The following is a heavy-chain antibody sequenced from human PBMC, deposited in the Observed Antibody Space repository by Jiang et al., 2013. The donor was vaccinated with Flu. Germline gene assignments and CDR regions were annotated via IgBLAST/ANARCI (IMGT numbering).Heavy chain of an antibody. CDR2: TYSSGST. J-gene: IGHJ5*02. Sequence: GSGLVKPSQTLSLTCTVSGASISSGSYYWSWIRQPAGKGLEWIGRTYSSGSTNYNPSLKSRVATSLDTSKNQFSLKLYSVTAADTARYYCAREFSAENNWLDPWGQGTQVTVSS. V-gene: IGHV4-61*02. CDR3: AREFSAENNWLDP. D-gene: IGHD1-26*01. CDR1: GASISSGSYY.